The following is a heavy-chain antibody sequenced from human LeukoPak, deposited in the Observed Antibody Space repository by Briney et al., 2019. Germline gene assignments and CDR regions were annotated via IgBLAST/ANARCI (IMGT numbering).Heavy chain of an antibody. D-gene: IGHD6-19*01. V-gene: IGHV4-39*01. J-gene: IGHJ3*02. Sequence: PSETLSLTCTVSGGSISSGSNYWGWIRQSPGKGLEWIGSVYYSGSTYYNPSVKSRVTISVDTSKNQFSLNLSSVTAADTAVYFCARNRSIAVTGIGRPNAFDIWGQGTMVTVAS. CDR1: GGSISSGSNY. CDR3: ARNRSIAVTGIGRPNAFDI. CDR2: VYYSGST.